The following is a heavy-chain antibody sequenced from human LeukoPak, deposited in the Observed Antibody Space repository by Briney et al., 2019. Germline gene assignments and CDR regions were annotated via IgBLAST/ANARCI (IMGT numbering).Heavy chain of an antibody. CDR3: ARGMVGATYFDY. Sequence: GGSVRLSCASSVSTFRSYCMHWVRQPPSKGLEGVAVIRYDGSNKYYADSLKGRFTISRDNSKNTLYVEMNGLRAQDTAVYYCARGMVGATYFDYWGQGNLVTASS. CDR1: VSTFRSYC. J-gene: IGHJ4*02. D-gene: IGHD1-26*01. CDR2: IRYDGSNK. V-gene: IGHV3-33*08.